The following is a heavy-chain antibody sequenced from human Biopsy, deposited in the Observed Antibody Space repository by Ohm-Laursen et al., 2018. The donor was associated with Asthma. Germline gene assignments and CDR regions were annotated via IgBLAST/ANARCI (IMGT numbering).Heavy chain of an antibody. CDR2: ISVYNGNT. D-gene: IGHD3-10*01. CDR3: ARAVDYSHYYGIDV. Sequence: ASVKVSCKTSGYTFNSAGITWVRQAPGQGLEWMGWISVYNGNTKVAQKLQDRVTMITDTSTSTAYMELRSPRSDDTAVYFCARAVDYSHYYGIDVWGQETTVTVS. CDR1: GYTFNSAG. V-gene: IGHV1-18*01. J-gene: IGHJ6*02.